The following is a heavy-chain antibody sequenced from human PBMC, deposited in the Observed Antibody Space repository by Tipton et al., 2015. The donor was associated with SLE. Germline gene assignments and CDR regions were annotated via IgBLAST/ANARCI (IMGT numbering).Heavy chain of an antibody. J-gene: IGHJ4*02. CDR1: GGSISSYY. V-gene: IGHV4-59*12. D-gene: IGHD6-19*01. CDR2: IYFSGTS. CDR3: ARLRSDWQMTDYYFDY. Sequence: TLSLTCTVSGGSISSYYWSWIRQPPGKGLEWIGTIYFSGTSYYNPSHQSRVIISVDTSKNQFSLKLSSVTAADTAFYYCARLRSDWQMTDYYFDYWGQGTLVTVSS.